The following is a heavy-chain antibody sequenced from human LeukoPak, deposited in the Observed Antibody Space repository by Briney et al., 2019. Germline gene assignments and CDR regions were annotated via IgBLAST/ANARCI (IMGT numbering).Heavy chain of an antibody. J-gene: IGHJ4*02. D-gene: IGHD3-10*01. CDR1: RYTFTSYD. V-gene: IGHV1-8*01. CDR2: MNPNTGRT. Sequence: ASVKVCCKASRYTFTSYDINWVREAAGHGLEWMGWMNPNTGRTGYAQKFQGRITMTRDTSINTAYMELTNLRSEDTAIYYCARLSQTPDYYTLGGYYYLGYWGQGTPVTISS. CDR3: ARLSQTPDYYTLGGYYYLGY.